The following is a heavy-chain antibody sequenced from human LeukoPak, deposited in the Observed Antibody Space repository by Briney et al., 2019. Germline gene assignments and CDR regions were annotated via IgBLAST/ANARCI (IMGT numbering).Heavy chain of an antibody. Sequence: PGGSLRLSCAASGFTFSSYAMSWVRQAPGKGLEWVSAISGSGGSTYYADSVKGRFTISRDNSKNTLYLQMNSLRAEDTAVYYCAKDTILRRYYYYYMDVWGKGTTVTVSS. CDR3: AKDTILRRYYYYYMDV. CDR1: GFTFSSYA. J-gene: IGHJ6*03. D-gene: IGHD3-9*01. CDR2: ISGSGGST. V-gene: IGHV3-23*01.